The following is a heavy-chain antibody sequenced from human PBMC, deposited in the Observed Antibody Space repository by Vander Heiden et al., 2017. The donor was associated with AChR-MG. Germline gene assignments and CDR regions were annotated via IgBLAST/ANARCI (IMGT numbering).Heavy chain of an antibody. V-gene: IGHV4-39*01. CDR2: IYYSGST. D-gene: IGHD1-26*01. Sequence: QLQLQESGPGLVKPSETLSLTCTVSGGSISSSSYYWGWIRQPPGKGLEWIGSIYYSGSTYYNPSLKSRVTISVDTSKNQFSLKLSSVTAADTAVYYCATTSEWELLTYFDYWGQGTLVTVSS. J-gene: IGHJ4*02. CDR3: ATTSEWELLTYFDY. CDR1: GGSISSSSYY.